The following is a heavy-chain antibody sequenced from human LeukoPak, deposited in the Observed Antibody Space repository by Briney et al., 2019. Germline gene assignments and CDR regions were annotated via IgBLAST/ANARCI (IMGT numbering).Heavy chain of an antibody. CDR3: ARERNYGDYGNAFDV. CDR1: GYTFTDYY. J-gene: IGHJ3*01. V-gene: IGHV1-2*02. Sequence: ASVKVSCKTSGYTFTDYYIHWMRQAPGQGLEWMGWINPKRGVTTYAQKFQGRVTMTRDTSITTAYMELTRLRSDDTTIYYCARERNYGDYGNAFDVWGQGTKVTVSS. D-gene: IGHD4-17*01. CDR2: INPKRGVT.